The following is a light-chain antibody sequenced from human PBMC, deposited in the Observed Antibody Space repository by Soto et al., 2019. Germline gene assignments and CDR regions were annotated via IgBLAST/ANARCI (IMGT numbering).Light chain of an antibody. Sequence: QSVLTQPASVSGSPGQSITISCAGTRDDIGAYDYVSWYQQHPGNAPKLLVYEVTNRPSGVSDRFSGSKSGNTASLTISGLQAEDEADYSCNSYTNSSAVVFGGGTKVTV. CDR1: RDDIGAYDY. J-gene: IGLJ2*01. CDR3: NSYTNSSAVV. CDR2: EVT. V-gene: IGLV2-14*01.